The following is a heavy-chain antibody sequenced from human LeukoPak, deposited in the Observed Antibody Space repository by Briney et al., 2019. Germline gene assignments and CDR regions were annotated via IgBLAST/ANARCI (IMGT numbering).Heavy chain of an antibody. Sequence: GGSLRLFCAASGFTFSSYSMNWVRQAPGKGLEWVSYISSSSSTIYYADSVKGRFTISRDNAKNSLYLQMNSLRAEDTAVYYCARVEFSGFIDYWGQGTLVTVSS. V-gene: IGHV3-48*04. CDR1: GFTFSSYS. D-gene: IGHD3-3*02. J-gene: IGHJ4*02. CDR2: ISSSSSTI. CDR3: ARVEFSGFIDY.